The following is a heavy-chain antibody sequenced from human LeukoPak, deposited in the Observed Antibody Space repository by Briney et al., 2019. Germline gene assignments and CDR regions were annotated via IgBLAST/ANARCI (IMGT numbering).Heavy chain of an antibody. V-gene: IGHV4-59*08. D-gene: IGHD1-1*01. CDR1: GGSISGYF. CDR3: AIHGVYNWNDYAFDV. J-gene: IGHJ3*01. Sequence: SETLSLTCTVSGGSISGYFWSWVRQPPGKGLEWIGYIYYSGSTNYNPSLKSRVTISVDTSKNQFSLKLSSVTAADTAVYYCAIHGVYNWNDYAFDVWGQGTMVTVSS. CDR2: IYYSGST.